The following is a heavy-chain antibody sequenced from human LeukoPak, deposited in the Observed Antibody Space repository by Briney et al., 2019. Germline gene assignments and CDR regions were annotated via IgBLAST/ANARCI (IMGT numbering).Heavy chain of an antibody. Sequence: GGSLRLSCAASGFTFSSYAMSWVRQAPGKGLEWVSAISGSGGSTYYADSVKGRFTISRDNSKNTLYLQMNSLRAEDTAVYYCAKSSGTRGGPLIDALDIWGQGTMVTVSS. D-gene: IGHD4-23*01. CDR2: ISGSGGST. CDR1: GFTFSSYA. J-gene: IGHJ3*02. V-gene: IGHV3-23*01. CDR3: AKSSGTRGGPLIDALDI.